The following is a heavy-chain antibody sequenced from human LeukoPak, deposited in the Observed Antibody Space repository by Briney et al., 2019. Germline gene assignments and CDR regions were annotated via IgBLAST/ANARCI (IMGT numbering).Heavy chain of an antibody. V-gene: IGHV4-59*01. CDR3: ARGAAATY. Sequence: SETLSLTCTVSGGSISRYYWSWIRQPPGKGLEWIGYIYSSGSTNYNPSLKSRVTISVDTSKNQFSLKLSSVTAADTAVYYCARGAAATYWGQGTLVTVSS. J-gene: IGHJ4*02. CDR2: IYSSGST. CDR1: GGSISRYY. D-gene: IGHD6-13*01.